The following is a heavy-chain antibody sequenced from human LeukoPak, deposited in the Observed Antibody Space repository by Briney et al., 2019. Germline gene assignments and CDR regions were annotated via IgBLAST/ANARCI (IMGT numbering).Heavy chain of an antibody. V-gene: IGHV4-34*01. Sequence: SETLSLTCAVYGGSFSGYYWSWIRQPPGKGLEWIGSIYYSGSTYYNPSLKSRVIISVDTSKNRFSLKLSSVTAADTAVYYCARDLYSSRTNDAFVIWGQGTMVTVSS. CDR2: IYYSGST. D-gene: IGHD6-13*01. CDR1: GGSFSGYY. CDR3: ARDLYSSRTNDAFVI. J-gene: IGHJ3*02.